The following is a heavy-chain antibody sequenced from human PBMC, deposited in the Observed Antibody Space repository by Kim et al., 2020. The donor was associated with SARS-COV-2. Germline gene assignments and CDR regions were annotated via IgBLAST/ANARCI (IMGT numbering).Heavy chain of an antibody. V-gene: IGHV4-34*01. CDR3: ARHLRNWYFDL. Sequence: NNSTPSLKGRVTITVDTSKKQFSLRLSSVTAADAAVYYCARHLRNWYFDLWGRGTLVTVSS. J-gene: IGHJ2*01. CDR2: N. D-gene: IGHD3-3*02.